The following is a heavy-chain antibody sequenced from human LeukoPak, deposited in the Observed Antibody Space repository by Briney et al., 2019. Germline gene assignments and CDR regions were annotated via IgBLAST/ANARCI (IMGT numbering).Heavy chain of an antibody. V-gene: IGHV3-53*01. CDR1: GFTVSSNY. D-gene: IGHD5-12*01. CDR3: AHLKSYDSFDY. CDR2: IYSGGST. J-gene: IGHJ4*02. Sequence: GGSLRLSCAASGFTVSSNYMSWVRQAPGKGLEWVSVIYSGGSTYYADSVKGRFTISRDNSKNTLYLQMNSLRAEDTAVYYCAHLKSYDSFDYWGQGTLVTVSS.